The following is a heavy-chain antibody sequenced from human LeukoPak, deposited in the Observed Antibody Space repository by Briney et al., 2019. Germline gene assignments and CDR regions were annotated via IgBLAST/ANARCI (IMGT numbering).Heavy chain of an antibody. J-gene: IGHJ4*02. CDR2: IYYSGST. CDR1: GDSISSNSYY. V-gene: IGHV4-39*07. Sequence: PSETLSLTCTVSGDSISSNSYYWGWIRQPPGKGLEWIGSIYYSGSTYYNPSLKSRVTISVDTSKNQFSLRLSSVTAADTAVYYCARDRSGWNYFDYWGQGTLVTVSS. D-gene: IGHD6-19*01. CDR3: ARDRSGWNYFDY.